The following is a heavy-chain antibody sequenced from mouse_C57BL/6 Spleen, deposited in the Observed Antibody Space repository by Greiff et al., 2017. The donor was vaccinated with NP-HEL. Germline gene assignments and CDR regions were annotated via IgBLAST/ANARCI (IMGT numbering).Heavy chain of an antibody. CDR1: GYTFTDYN. CDR2: INPNNGGT. V-gene: IGHV1-18*01. CDR3: ARVRETGTGFAY. J-gene: IGHJ3*01. Sequence: VHVKQSGPELVKPGASVKIPCKASGYTFTDYNMDWVKQSHGKSLEWIGDINPNNGGTIYNQKFKGKATLTVDKSSSTAYMELRSLTSEDTAVYYCARVRETGTGFAYWGQGTLVTVSA. D-gene: IGHD4-1*01.